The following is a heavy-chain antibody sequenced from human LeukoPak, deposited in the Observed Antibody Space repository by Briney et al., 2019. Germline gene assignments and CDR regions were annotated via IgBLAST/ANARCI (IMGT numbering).Heavy chain of an antibody. CDR1: GFTFSSYW. V-gene: IGHV3-7*01. CDR2: INQGGSEK. Sequence: GGSLRLSCAASGFTFSSYWMSWVRQAPEKGLEWVANINQGGSEKYYVDSVRGRFTISRDNAKNSLYLQMNSLRAEDTAVYYCAREAGYSVEVYFDYWGQGTLVTVSS. CDR3: AREAGYSVEVYFDY. J-gene: IGHJ4*02. D-gene: IGHD6-13*01.